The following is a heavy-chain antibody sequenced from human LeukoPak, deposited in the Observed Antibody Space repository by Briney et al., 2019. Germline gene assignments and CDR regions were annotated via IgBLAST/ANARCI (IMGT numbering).Heavy chain of an antibody. Sequence: ASVKVSCKASGYTFTGYYMHWVRQAPGRGLEWMGWINPDSGATKYAQKFQGRVTMTRDTSISTAYMEVSRLRFDDTAVYYCARDGGWYQLLWWFDPWGQGTLVTVSS. CDR2: INPDSGAT. CDR3: ARDGGWYQLLWWFDP. J-gene: IGHJ5*02. V-gene: IGHV1-2*02. D-gene: IGHD2-2*01. CDR1: GYTFTGYY.